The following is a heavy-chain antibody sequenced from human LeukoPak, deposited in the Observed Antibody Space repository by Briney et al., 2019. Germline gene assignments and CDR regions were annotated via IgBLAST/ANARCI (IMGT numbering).Heavy chain of an antibody. Sequence: SETLSLTCAVYGGSFSGYYWSWIRQPPGKGLEWIGEINHSGSTNYNPSLKSRVTISVDTSKNQFSLKLSSVTAADTAVYYCARSQGIAAAGTGFNYWGQGTLVTVSS. CDR3: ARSQGIAAAGTGFNY. D-gene: IGHD6-13*01. V-gene: IGHV4-34*01. J-gene: IGHJ4*02. CDR2: INHSGST. CDR1: GGSFSGYY.